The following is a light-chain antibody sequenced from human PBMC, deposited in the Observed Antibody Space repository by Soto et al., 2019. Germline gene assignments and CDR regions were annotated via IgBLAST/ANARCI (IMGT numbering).Light chain of an antibody. J-gene: IGLJ3*02. Sequence: QSALTQPASVSGSPGQSITISCTGTSNDIGSYNYVSWYQHHPGKAPKILIYDVSLRPSGVSARFSGSKSGSTASLTISGLQAEDEDDYYCSSYSTSDTLEFGGGTKVTVL. CDR2: DVS. V-gene: IGLV2-14*03. CDR1: SNDIGSYNY. CDR3: SSYSTSDTLE.